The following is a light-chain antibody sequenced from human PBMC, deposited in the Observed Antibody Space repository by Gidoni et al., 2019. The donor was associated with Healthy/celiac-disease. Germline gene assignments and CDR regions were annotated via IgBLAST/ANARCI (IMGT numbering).Light chain of an antibody. CDR2: DAS. CDR1: QGISSA. J-gene: IGKJ4*01. Sequence: AIQLNQSPSSLSASVGDRVTITCRASQGISSALVWYQQKPGKAPKLLIYDASSLESGVPSRFRCSGSGTDFTLTISSLQPEDFATYYCQQFNSYPLTFGGGTKVEIK. CDR3: QQFNSYPLT. V-gene: IGKV1-13*02.